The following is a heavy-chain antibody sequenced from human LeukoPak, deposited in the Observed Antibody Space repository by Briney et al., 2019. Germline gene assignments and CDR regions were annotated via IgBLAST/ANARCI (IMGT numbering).Heavy chain of an antibody. J-gene: IGHJ4*02. CDR3: AGRLRSLDY. CDR1: GGSFSGYY. Sequence: SETLSLTCAVYGGSFSGYYWSWIRQPPGKGLEWIGEINHSGSTNYNPSLKSRVTISVDTSKNQLSLKLSSVTAADTAVYYCAGRLRSLDYWGQGTLVTVSS. D-gene: IGHD4-17*01. V-gene: IGHV4-34*01. CDR2: INHSGST.